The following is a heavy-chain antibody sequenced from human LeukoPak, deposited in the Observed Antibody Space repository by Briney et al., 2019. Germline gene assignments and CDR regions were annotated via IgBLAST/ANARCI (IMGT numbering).Heavy chain of an antibody. Sequence: AGGSLRLSCAASGFTFSTYAMNWVRQAPGKGLEWVSVISGSGDDTYYADSVKGRFTISRDNSKNTLYLQMNSLRGEDTAVYYCAKGGYSSMYWYGWFDPWGQGTQVTVSS. CDR1: GFTFSTYA. CDR2: ISGSGDDT. D-gene: IGHD2-2*01. J-gene: IGHJ5*02. CDR3: AKGGYSSMYWYGWFDP. V-gene: IGHV3-23*01.